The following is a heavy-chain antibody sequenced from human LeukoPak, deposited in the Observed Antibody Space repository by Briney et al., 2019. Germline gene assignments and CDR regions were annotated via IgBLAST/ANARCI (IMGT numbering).Heavy chain of an antibody. V-gene: IGHV1-2*02. Sequence: PAASVKVSCKASGYTFTGYYMHWVRQAPGQGLEWMGWINPNSGGTNYAQKFQGRVTMTRDTSISTAYMELSRLRSDDTAVYYCAGYCSGGSCYYDAFDIWGQGTMVTVSS. D-gene: IGHD2-15*01. CDR1: GYTFTGYY. J-gene: IGHJ3*02. CDR2: INPNSGGT. CDR3: AGYCSGGSCYYDAFDI.